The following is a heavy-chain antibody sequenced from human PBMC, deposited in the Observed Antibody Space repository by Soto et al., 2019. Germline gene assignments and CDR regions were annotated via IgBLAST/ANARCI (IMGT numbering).Heavy chain of an antibody. CDR2: ISWNSGSI. CDR1: GFTVSSNY. J-gene: IGHJ6*02. D-gene: IGHD3-16*01. CDR3: AKDITAMEYYYGMDV. V-gene: IGHV3-9*01. Sequence: PGGSLRLSCAASGFTVSSNYMSWVRQAPGKGLEWVSGISWNSGSIGYADSVKGRFTISRDNAKNSLYLQMNSLRAEDTALYYCAKDITAMEYYYGMDVWGQGTTVTVSS.